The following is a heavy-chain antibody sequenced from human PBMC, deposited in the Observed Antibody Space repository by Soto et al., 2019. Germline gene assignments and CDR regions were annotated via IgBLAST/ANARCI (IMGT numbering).Heavy chain of an antibody. D-gene: IGHD6-6*01. CDR3: ARRIAARPEGGAFDI. CDR2: IYPGDSDT. Sequence: PGESLKISCKGSGYSFTSYWIGWVLQIPGKGLEWMGIIYPGDSDTRYSPSFQGQVTISADKSISTAYLQWSSLKASDTAMYYCARRIAARPEGGAFDIWGQGTMVTVSS. V-gene: IGHV5-51*01. J-gene: IGHJ3*02. CDR1: GYSFTSYW.